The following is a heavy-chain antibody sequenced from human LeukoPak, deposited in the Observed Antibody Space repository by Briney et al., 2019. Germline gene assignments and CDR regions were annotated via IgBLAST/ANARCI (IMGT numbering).Heavy chain of an antibody. CDR3: ARGLSLPNCSRTSCYLPFYYYYYGMDV. J-gene: IGHJ6*02. CDR2: INHSGST. CDR1: GGSFSGYY. V-gene: IGHV4-34*01. Sequence: SETLSLTCAVYGGSFSGYYWSWIRQPPGKGLEWIGEINHSGSTNYNPSLKSRVTISVDTSKNQFSLKLSSVTAADTAVYYCARGLSLPNCSRTSCYLPFYYYYYGMDVWGQGTTVTVSS. D-gene: IGHD2-2*01.